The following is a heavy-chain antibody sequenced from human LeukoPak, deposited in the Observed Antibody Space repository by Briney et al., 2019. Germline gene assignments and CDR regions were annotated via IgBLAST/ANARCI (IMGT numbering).Heavy chain of an antibody. CDR1: AFTFSINA. D-gene: IGHD1-26*01. V-gene: IGHV3-23*01. J-gene: IGHJ4*02. CDR2: VSASGGNT. CDR3: ARELTWYFGYFFEY. Sequence: GGSLRLSCAALAFTFSINAMSWVRQAPGKGLEWVSAVSASGGNTYYAGSVKGRFAISRDNSKNTLYLQMNSLRAEDTAVYYCARELTWYFGYFFEYWGQGTLSTVSS.